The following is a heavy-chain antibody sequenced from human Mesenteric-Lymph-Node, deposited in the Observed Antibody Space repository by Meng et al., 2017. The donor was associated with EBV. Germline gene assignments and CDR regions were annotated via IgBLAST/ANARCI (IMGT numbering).Heavy chain of an antibody. CDR3: SRDLAGSFDD. CDR2: IDENGSTI. Sequence: EVRWVESGGALVRPGXXXXLSCEVCGCSFSSCWMHWLREVPGKGLVWIARIDENGSTITFEDCVTGSFTISRDNISNTLYLQMTRLRVEDTAVYFCSRDLAGSFDDWGQGTRVTVSS. CDR1: GCSFSSCW. D-gene: IGHD6-25*01. V-gene: IGHV3-74*03. J-gene: IGHJ4*02.